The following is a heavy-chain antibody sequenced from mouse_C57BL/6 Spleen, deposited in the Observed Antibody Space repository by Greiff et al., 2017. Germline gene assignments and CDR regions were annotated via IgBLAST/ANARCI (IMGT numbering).Heavy chain of an antibody. CDR3: SRAITTVVDAMDY. V-gene: IGHV5-4*03. D-gene: IGHD1-1*01. Sequence: EVKLVESGGGLVKPGGSLKLSCAASGFTFSSYAMSWVRQTPGKRLEWVATISAGGSYTYYPDNVKGRFTLSRDNAKNNLYLQMSHLKSEDTAMLYCSRAITTVVDAMDYWGQGTSVTVSS. CDR1: GFTFSSYA. J-gene: IGHJ4*01. CDR2: ISAGGSYT.